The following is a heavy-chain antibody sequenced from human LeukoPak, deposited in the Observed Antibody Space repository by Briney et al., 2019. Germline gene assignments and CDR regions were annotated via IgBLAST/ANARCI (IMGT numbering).Heavy chain of an antibody. D-gene: IGHD4-17*01. CDR1: GGSISSSSYY. J-gene: IGHJ5*02. V-gene: IGHV4-39*07. CDR3: ARVYGNWLDP. CDR2: IYYSGST. Sequence: SETLSLTCTVSGGSISSSSYYWGWIRQPPGKGLEWIGSIYYSGSTYYNPSLKSRVTISVDTSKNQFSLKLSSVTAADTAVYYCARVYGNWLDPWGQGTLVTVSS.